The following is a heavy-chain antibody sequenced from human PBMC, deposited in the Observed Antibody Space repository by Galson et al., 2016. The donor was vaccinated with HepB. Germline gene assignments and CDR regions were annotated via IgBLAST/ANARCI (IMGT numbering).Heavy chain of an antibody. J-gene: IGHJ4*02. CDR1: GGSISNSY. Sequence: SETLSLTCTVSGGSISNSYWSWIRQPAGKGLEWIGRIYSSGTTNYNPSLKNRVTISVDTSKNQFSLHLSSLTAADTAVYYCARDHDFWSGFLEFWGQGTLVTVSS. CDR2: IYSSGTT. V-gene: IGHV4-4*07. D-gene: IGHD3-3*01. CDR3: ARDHDFWSGFLEF.